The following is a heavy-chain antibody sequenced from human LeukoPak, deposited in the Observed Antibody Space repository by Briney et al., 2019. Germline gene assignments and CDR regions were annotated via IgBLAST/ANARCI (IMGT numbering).Heavy chain of an antibody. CDR3: ARDRRIAARGLYYYYMDV. J-gene: IGHJ6*03. V-gene: IGHV4-39*07. CDR2: IYYRGST. CDR1: GGSISSSSYY. Sequence: PSETLSLTCTVSGGSISSSSYYWGWIRQPPGKGLEWIGSIYYRGSTYYNPSLKSRVTISLDTSKNQFSLKLSSVTAADTAVYYCARDRRIAARGLYYYYMDVWGKGTTVTVSS. D-gene: IGHD6-13*01.